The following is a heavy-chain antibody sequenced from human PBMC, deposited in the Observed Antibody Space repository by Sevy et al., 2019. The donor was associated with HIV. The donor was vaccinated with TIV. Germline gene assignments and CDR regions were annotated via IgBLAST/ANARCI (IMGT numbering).Heavy chain of an antibody. J-gene: IGHJ4*02. Sequence: GGSLRLSCAASGLIVSSNFMSWVRQAPGKGLEWVSVLYLGGSTYYADSVKGRFTISRDESKNTLYLQMNSLRAEDTAVYFCARGKHISDYYGSFDYWGQGTLVTVSS. D-gene: IGHD3-3*01. CDR2: LYLGGST. V-gene: IGHV3-53*01. CDR1: GLIVSSNF. CDR3: ARGKHISDYYGSFDY.